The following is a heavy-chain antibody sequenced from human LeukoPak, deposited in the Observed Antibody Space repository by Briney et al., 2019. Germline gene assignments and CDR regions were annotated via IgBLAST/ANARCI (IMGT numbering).Heavy chain of an antibody. CDR1: GFTFSSYE. D-gene: IGHD4-17*01. CDR2: ISSSGSTI. V-gene: IGHV3-48*03. J-gene: IGHJ3*02. CDR3: AKASYGDYGAFDI. Sequence: GGSLRLSCAASGFTFSSYEMNWVRQAPGKGLEWVSYISSSGSTIYYADSVKGRFTISRDNAKNSLYLQMNSLRAEDTAVYYCAKASYGDYGAFDIWGQGTMVTVSS.